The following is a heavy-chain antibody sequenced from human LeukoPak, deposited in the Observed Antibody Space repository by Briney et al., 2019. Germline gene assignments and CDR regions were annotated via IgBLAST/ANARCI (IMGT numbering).Heavy chain of an antibody. CDR1: GYTFTSYG. CDR3: ARGVDDEIVVVPAAMLFGY. V-gene: IGHV1-18*04. D-gene: IGHD2-2*01. Sequence: ASVKVSYKASGYTFTSYGISWVRQAPGQGLEWMGWISAYNGNTNYAQKLQGRVTMTTDTSTRTAYMELRSLRSDDTAVYYCARGVDDEIVVVPAAMLFGYWGQGTLVTVSS. J-gene: IGHJ4*02. CDR2: ISAYNGNT.